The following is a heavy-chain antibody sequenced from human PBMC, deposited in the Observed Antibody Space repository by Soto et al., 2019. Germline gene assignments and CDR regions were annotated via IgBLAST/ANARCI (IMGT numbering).Heavy chain of an antibody. CDR1: GGSISNSDYY. CDR3: ARDWDSSGLFDP. J-gene: IGHJ5*02. D-gene: IGHD3-10*01. Sequence: SDTLSLTCTVSGGSISNSDYYWGWIRQPPGKGLEWIGSIYYSGSTYYNPSLKSRVTVSVDSSKNQFSLKLNSVTAADTALYYCARDWDSSGLFDPWGQGALVTVSS. V-gene: IGHV4-39*02. CDR2: IYYSGST.